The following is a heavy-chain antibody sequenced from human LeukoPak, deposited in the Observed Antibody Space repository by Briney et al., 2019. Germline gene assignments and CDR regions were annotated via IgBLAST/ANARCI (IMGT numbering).Heavy chain of an antibody. CDR3: ARGGYYDSSGYYGGMYYFDY. V-gene: IGHV4-39*07. Sequence: SETLSLTCTVSGGSISSSSYYWGWIRQPPGKGLEWIGSIYYSRSTYYNPSRKSRVTISVDTSKNQFSLNLSPVTAADTAVYYCARGGYYDSSGYYGGMYYFDYWGQGTLVTVS. D-gene: IGHD3-22*01. CDR1: GGSISSSSYY. CDR2: IYYSRST. J-gene: IGHJ4*02.